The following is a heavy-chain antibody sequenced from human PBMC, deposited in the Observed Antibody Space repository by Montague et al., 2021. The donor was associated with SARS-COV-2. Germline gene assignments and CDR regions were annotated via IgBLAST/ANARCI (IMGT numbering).Heavy chain of an antibody. V-gene: IGHV4-59*01. J-gene: IGHJ5*02. CDR1: SGSISNYF. CDR3: AREDRWNWFDP. CDR2: IYYRGST. Sequence: SETLSLTCTVSSGSISNYFWSWIRQPPGKGLEWIGYIYYRGSTNYNPSLETRVTISVDPSKNQFSLKLSSVTAADTAVYYCAREDRWNWFDPWGQGTLVIVSS. D-gene: IGHD5-24*01.